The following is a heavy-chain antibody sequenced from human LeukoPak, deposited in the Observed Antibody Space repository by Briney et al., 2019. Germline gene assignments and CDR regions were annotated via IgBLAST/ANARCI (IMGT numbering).Heavy chain of an antibody. CDR3: ARAAYDSDSYIVNHDH. CDR2: IFRDDTT. J-gene: IGHJ4*02. V-gene: IGHV3-53*01. CDR1: GFTVSTNY. Sequence: GALRLSCAASGFTVSTNYMSWVRQAPGKGLEWVPVIFRDDTTYYADSVKGRFTISRDNSKNTLYLQMNSLRAEDTAVYFCARAAYDSDSYIVNHDHWGQGTLVTVSS. D-gene: IGHD3-22*01.